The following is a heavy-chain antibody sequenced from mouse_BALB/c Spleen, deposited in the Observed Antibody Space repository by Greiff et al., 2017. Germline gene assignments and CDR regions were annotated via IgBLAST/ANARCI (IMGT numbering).Heavy chain of an antibody. CDR3: ARDKRNGNYGYAMDY. J-gene: IGHJ4*01. D-gene: IGHD2-1*01. CDR1: GFSLTGYG. V-gene: IGHV2-6-7*01. Sequence: QVQLQQSGPGLVAPSQTLSITCTASGFSLTGYGVNWVRQPPGKGLEWLGMIWGDGGTDYNSALKSRLSISKDNSKGQVFLKMNSQQTDDTAGYYGARDKRNGNYGYAMDYWGQGTSVTVSS. CDR2: IWGDGGT.